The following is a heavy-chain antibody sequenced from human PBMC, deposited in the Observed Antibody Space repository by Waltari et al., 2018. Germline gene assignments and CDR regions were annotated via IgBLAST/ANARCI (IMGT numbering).Heavy chain of an antibody. V-gene: IGHV3-23*01. CDR1: GFTFSSYA. Sequence: EVQLLESGGGLVQPGGSLRLSCAASGFTFSSYALSWVRQVPGRGLEWVSASGSDGRTYYADSVKGRFTISRDNSKNTLYLQMNSLRDEDTAVYYCAKEVWQQMVKMVGWFDPWGQGTLVTVSS. D-gene: IGHD2-8*01. J-gene: IGHJ5*02. CDR3: AKEVWQQMVKMVGWFDP. CDR2: SGSDGRT.